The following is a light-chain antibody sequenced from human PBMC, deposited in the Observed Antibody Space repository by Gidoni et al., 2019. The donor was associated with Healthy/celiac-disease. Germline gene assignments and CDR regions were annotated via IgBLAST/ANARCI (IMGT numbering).Light chain of an antibody. CDR3: QQYNSHRT. J-gene: IGKJ1*01. V-gene: IGKV1-5*03. CDR1: QSISSW. CDR2: KAS. Sequence: DIQMTQSPSTLSASVRDRVTITCRASQSISSWLAWYQQKPGQAPKLLIYKASSLESGVPSRFSGSGSGTEFTLTISSLQPDDFATYYCQQYNSHRTFXQXTKVEIK.